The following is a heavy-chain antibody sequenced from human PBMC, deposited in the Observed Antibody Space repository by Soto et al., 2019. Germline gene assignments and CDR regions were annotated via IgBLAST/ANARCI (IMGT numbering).Heavy chain of an antibody. CDR3: AKGGSSWTEWFDP. CDR2: INPSGGGT. Sequence: QVQLVQSGAEVKKPGASVKVSCKASGYPLTAKYLHWVRQAPGQGLEWMGWINPSGGGTKEAQKFRGRVTMTRDTSISAAYMELRRLTSDDTAVYYCAKGGSSWTEWFDPWGQGTLVTVSS. J-gene: IGHJ5*02. V-gene: IGHV1-2*02. D-gene: IGHD6-13*01. CDR1: GYPLTAKY.